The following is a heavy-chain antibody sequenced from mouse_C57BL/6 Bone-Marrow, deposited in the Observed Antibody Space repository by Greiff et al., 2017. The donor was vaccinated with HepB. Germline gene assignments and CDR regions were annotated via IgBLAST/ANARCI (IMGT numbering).Heavy chain of an antibody. CDR3: ARYDGYSFAY. J-gene: IGHJ3*01. Sequence: VQLQESGAELVRPGTSVKMSCKASGYTFTNYWIGWAKQRPGHGLEWIGDIYPGGGYTNYNERFKGKATLTADKSSSTAYMQFSSLTSEDSAIYYCARYDGYSFAYWGQGTLVTVSA. V-gene: IGHV1-63*01. D-gene: IGHD2-3*01. CDR2: IYPGGGYT. CDR1: GYTFTNYW.